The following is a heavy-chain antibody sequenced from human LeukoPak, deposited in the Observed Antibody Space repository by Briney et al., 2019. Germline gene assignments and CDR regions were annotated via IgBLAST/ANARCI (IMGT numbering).Heavy chain of an antibody. CDR1: GFTFSTLS. Sequence: GGSLRLSCSASGFTFSTLSMHWVRQAPGKGLEYVSGSSSNGGSTYYADSVKGRFTISRDNSKNTLYLQMSSLRPEDTAVYYCVNQISGWVYWDQGTLVTVSS. CDR2: SSSNGGST. V-gene: IGHV3-64D*06. D-gene: IGHD6-19*01. J-gene: IGHJ4*02. CDR3: VNQISGWVY.